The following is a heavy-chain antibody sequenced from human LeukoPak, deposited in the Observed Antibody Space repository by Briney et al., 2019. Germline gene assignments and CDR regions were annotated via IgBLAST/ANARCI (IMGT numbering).Heavy chain of an antibody. V-gene: IGHV3-30-3*01. Sequence: GGSLRLSCAASGFTFSSYAMHWVRQAPGKGLEWVAVISYDGSNKYYADSVKGRFTISRDNSKNTLYLQMNSLRAEDTAVYYYARAGIQLWLPLGTYWGQGTLVTVSS. CDR3: ARAGIQLWLPLGTY. D-gene: IGHD5-18*01. CDR2: ISYDGSNK. CDR1: GFTFSSYA. J-gene: IGHJ4*02.